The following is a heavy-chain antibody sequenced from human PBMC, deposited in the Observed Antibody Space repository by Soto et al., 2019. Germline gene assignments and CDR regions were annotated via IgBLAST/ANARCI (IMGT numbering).Heavy chain of an antibody. J-gene: IGHJ4*02. Sequence: QVQLQQWGAGLLKPSETLSLTCAVYGGSFSTDYWSWIRQPPGKGLEWIGEINPSGGTNYNPSLKSRVTISVATSKNQFSLKLSSVTAADTAVYYCARVLAARASRDFDYWGQGILVTVSS. V-gene: IGHV4-34*01. CDR1: GGSFSTDY. CDR3: ARVLAARASRDFDY. D-gene: IGHD6-6*01. CDR2: INPSGGT.